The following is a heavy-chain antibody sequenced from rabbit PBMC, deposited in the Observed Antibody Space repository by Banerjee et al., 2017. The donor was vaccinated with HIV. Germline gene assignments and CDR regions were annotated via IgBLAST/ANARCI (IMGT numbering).Heavy chain of an antibody. CDR1: GFSFSSSYW. D-gene: IGHD6-1*01. CDR2: IDAGSSGST. Sequence: EESGGDLVKPEGSLTLTCTASGFSFSSSYWICWVRQAPGKGLEWIGYIDAGSSGSTAYASWAKGRFTISKTSSTTVTLQMTSLTAADTATYFCARAGSAAYGYDLWGQGTLVTVS. J-gene: IGHJ4*01. CDR3: ARAGSAAYGYDL. V-gene: IGHV1S45*01.